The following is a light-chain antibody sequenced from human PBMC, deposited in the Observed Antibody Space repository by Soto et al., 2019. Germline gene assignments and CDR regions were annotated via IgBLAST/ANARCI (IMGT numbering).Light chain of an antibody. CDR1: SSNIGSNT. V-gene: IGLV1-44*01. J-gene: IGLJ3*02. CDR3: QSYDNSLSGLGWV. CDR2: SNN. Sequence: QSVLTQPPSASGTPGQRVTISCSGSSSNIGSNTVNWYQQLPGTAPKLLIYSNNQRPSGVPDRFSGSKSGTSASLAISGLQSEDEADYYCQSYDNSLSGLGWVFGGGTKLTVL.